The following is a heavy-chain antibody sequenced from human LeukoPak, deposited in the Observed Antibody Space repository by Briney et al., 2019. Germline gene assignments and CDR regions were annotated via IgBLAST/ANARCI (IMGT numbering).Heavy chain of an antibody. Sequence: GGSLRLSCAASGFTFSSYSMNWVRRAPGKGLEWVSSISSSSSYIYYADSVKGRFTISRDNAKNSLYLQMNSLRAEDTAVYYCARDPRRSAFDIWGQGTMVTVSS. CDR1: GFTFSSYS. V-gene: IGHV3-21*01. CDR3: ARDPRRSAFDI. J-gene: IGHJ3*02. CDR2: ISSSSSYI.